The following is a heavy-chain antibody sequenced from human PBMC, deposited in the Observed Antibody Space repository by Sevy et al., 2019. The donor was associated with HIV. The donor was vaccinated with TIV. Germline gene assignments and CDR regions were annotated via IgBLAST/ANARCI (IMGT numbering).Heavy chain of an antibody. D-gene: IGHD1-26*01. J-gene: IGHJ4*02. CDR1: GFTFSSYG. CDR2: ISYDGSNK. V-gene: IGHV3-30*18. Sequence: GGSLRLSCAASGFTFSSYGMHWVRQAPGKGLEWVAVISYDGSNKYYADSVKGRFTISRDNSKNTLYLQMNSLRAEDTAVYYCAKGVYQWASFVSDLGYWGRGTLVTVSS. CDR3: AKGVYQWASFVSDLGY.